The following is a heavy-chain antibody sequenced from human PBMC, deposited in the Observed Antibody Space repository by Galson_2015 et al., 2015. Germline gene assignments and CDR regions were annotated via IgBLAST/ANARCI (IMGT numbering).Heavy chain of an antibody. J-gene: IGHJ4*02. D-gene: IGHD5-24*01. CDR1: GGSISSYY. Sequence: SETLSLTCTVSGGSISSYYWSWIRQPPGKGLEWIGYNYYSGSTNYNPSLKSRVTISVDTSKNQFSLKLSSVTAADTAVYYCARGGAWLQSFFDYWGQGTLVTVSS. CDR3: ARGGAWLQSFFDY. V-gene: IGHV4-59*01. CDR2: NYYSGST.